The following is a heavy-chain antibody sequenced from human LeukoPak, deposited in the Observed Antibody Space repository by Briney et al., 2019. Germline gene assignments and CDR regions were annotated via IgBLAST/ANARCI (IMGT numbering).Heavy chain of an antibody. Sequence: PGGSLRLSCAVSGFTFTSYAMNWVRQAPGKGLEWVSYISSSGTTIYYADSVKGRFTISRDNAKNSLYLQMNSLRDEDTAVYYCACARTGGAYFDYWGQGTLVTVSS. CDR3: ACARTGGAYFDY. D-gene: IGHD1-1*01. CDR1: GFTFTSYA. V-gene: IGHV3-48*02. J-gene: IGHJ4*02. CDR2: ISSSGTTI.